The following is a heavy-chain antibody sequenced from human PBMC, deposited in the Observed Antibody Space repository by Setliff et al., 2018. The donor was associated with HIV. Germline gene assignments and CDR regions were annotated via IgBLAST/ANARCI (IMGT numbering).Heavy chain of an antibody. CDR1: GFTFSSYA. D-gene: IGHD7-27*01. CDR2: ISSSGIKT. V-gene: IGHV3-23*01. Sequence: GGSLRLSCAASGFTFSSYAMTWVRQAPGKGLEWVSSISSSGIKTYYADSVKGRFTISRDNSKNTVSLQTLSLIAEDTALYYCAKDGNWGQKKLFFDQWGQGTLVTVSS. J-gene: IGHJ4*02. CDR3: AKDGNWGQKKLFFDQ.